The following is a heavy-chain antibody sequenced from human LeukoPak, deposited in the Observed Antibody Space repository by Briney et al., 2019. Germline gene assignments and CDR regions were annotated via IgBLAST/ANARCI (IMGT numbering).Heavy chain of an antibody. CDR1: GGSISSYY. D-gene: IGHD2-15*01. CDR3: AREWSGFDF. V-gene: IGHV4-59*01. Sequence: SETLSLTCTVSGGSISSYYWSWIRQPPGKGLEWIGYIYYSGSTNYNPSLKSRVTISIDTSKNQFSLRLISVTAADTAVYYCAREWSGFDFWGQGIMVTVSS. CDR2: IYYSGST. J-gene: IGHJ3*01.